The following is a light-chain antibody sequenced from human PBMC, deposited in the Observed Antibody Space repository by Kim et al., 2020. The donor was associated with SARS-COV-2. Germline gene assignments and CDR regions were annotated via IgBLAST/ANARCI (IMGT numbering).Light chain of an antibody. V-gene: IGLV3-19*01. CDR1: SLRSYY. Sequence: ALGQTVTITCQGDSLRSYYASWYQQKPGQAPVVVIYGKNNRPSGIPDRFSGSSSGNTVSLTITGAQAEDEADYYCNSRDSSGNHLVFGGGTQLTV. J-gene: IGLJ2*01. CDR3: NSRDSSGNHLV. CDR2: GKN.